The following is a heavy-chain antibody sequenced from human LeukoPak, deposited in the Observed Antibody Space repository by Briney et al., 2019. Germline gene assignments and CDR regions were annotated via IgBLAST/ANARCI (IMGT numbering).Heavy chain of an antibody. J-gene: IGHJ4*02. Sequence: SVKVSCKASGGTFSSYAISWVRQAPGQGLERMGRIIPIFGTANYAQKFQGRVTITTDESTSTAYMELSSLRSEDTAVYYCARVEQWLARGTEDFWGQGTLVTVSS. CDR1: GGTFSSYA. CDR2: IIPIFGTA. D-gene: IGHD6-19*01. CDR3: ARVEQWLARGTEDF. V-gene: IGHV1-69*05.